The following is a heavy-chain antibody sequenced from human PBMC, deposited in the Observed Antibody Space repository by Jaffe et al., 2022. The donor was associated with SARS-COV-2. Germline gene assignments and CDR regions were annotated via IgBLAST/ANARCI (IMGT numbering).Heavy chain of an antibody. CDR3: AKDSFYGGYYPAWYYYYYMDV. CDR2: ISGSGGST. D-gene: IGHD3-22*01. V-gene: IGHV3-23*04. J-gene: IGHJ6*03. CDR1: GFTFSSYA. Sequence: EVQLVESGGGLVQPGGSLRLSCAASGFTFSSYAMSWVRQAPGKGLEWVSAISGSGGSTYYADSVKGRFTISRDNSKNTLYLQMNSLRAEDTAVYYCAKDSFYGGYYPAWYYYYYMDVWGKGTTVTVSS.